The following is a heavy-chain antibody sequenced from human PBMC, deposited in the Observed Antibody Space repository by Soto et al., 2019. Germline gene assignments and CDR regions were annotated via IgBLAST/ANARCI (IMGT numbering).Heavy chain of an antibody. CDR2: INPNSGGT. CDR1: GSTFTGYY. CDR3: AIAYGYSSSSYYYYGMDV. D-gene: IGHD6-6*01. J-gene: IGHJ6*02. Sequence: SVKGSSTASGSTFTGYYMHRVRQAPGQGLEWMGWINPNSGGTNYAQKFQGWVTMTRDTSISTAYMELSRLRSDDTAVYYCAIAYGYSSSSYYYYGMDVWGQGTTVTVSS. V-gene: IGHV1-2*04.